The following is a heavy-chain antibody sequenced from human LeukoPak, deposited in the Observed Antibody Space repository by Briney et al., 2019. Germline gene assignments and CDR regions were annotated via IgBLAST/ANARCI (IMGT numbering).Heavy chain of an antibody. Sequence: GESLKISCEGSGYNFPRYWIGWVRQMPGKGLEWMGIINPPDSDTRYSPSFQGQVTISADKSITTPYLQWSSLRASDTAMYYCAASASGTTSWPLWGQGTLVTVSS. CDR2: INPPDSDT. CDR3: AASASGTTSWPL. D-gene: IGHD2-2*01. V-gene: IGHV5-51*01. J-gene: IGHJ1*01. CDR1: GYNFPRYW.